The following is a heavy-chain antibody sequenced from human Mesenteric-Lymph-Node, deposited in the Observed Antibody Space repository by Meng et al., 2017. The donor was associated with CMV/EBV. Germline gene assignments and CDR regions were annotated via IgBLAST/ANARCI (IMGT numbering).Heavy chain of an antibody. CDR1: FTFSVYA. CDR2: ISYDGSNK. Sequence: FTFSVYAMHWVRQAPGKGLEWVAVISYDGSNKYYADSVKGRFTISRDNSKNTLYLQMNSLRAEDTAVYYCARRYCSSTSCYQYNWFDPWGQGTLVTVSS. CDR3: ARRYCSSTSCYQYNWFDP. V-gene: IGHV3-30*04. J-gene: IGHJ5*02. D-gene: IGHD2-2*01.